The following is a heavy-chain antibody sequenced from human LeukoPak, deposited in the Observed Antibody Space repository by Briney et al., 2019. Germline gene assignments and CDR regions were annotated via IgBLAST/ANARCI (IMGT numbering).Heavy chain of an antibody. D-gene: IGHD1-14*01. Sequence: GGSLRLSCAASGFTVRDYWMYWVRQAPGKGLVWVSRINSDGSTTTYADSVKGRFTISRDNAKNTLYLQMDRLRAEDTAVYYCARVYAGAFDYWGQGTLVTVSS. CDR3: ARVYAGAFDY. J-gene: IGHJ4*02. CDR2: INSDGSTT. V-gene: IGHV3-74*01. CDR1: GFTVRDYW.